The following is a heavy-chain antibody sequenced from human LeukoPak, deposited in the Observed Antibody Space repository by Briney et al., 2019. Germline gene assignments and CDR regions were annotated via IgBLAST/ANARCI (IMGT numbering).Heavy chain of an antibody. CDR3: AIDSNIVGATYYFDY. CDR2: INSDGSST. D-gene: IGHD1-26*01. CDR1: GFTFSSYW. Sequence: GGSLRLSCAASGFTFSSYWMHWVRQAPGKGLVWVSRINSDGSSTNYADSVKGRFTISRDNAKNTLYLQMNSLRAEDTAVYYCAIDSNIVGATYYFDYWGQGTLVTVSS. J-gene: IGHJ4*02. V-gene: IGHV3-74*01.